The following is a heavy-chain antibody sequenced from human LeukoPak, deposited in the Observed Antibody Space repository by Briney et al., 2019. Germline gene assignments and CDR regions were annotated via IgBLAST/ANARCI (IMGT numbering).Heavy chain of an antibody. Sequence: ASVKVSCKASGGTFSSYAISWVRQAPGQGLEWMGGIIPIFGTANYAQKFQGRVTITADKSTSTAYMELSSLRSDDTAVYYCARVAVEGCKAYGGSCYSKGNWFDPWGQGTLVTVSS. V-gene: IGHV1-69*06. CDR1: GGTFSSYA. CDR3: ARVAVEGCKAYGGSCYSKGNWFDP. CDR2: IIPIFGTA. D-gene: IGHD2-15*01. J-gene: IGHJ5*02.